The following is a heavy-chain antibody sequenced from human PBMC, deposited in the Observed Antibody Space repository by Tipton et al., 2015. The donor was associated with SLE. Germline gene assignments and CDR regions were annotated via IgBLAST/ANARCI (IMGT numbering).Heavy chain of an antibody. Sequence: TLSLTCTVSGGSISSYYWSWIRQPPGKGLEWFGNIYYSGRTNYNPSLKSRVTISVDTSKNQFSLKLSSVTAADTAVYYCARWAGPTVNFDYWGQGTLVTVSS. V-gene: IGHV4-59*01. J-gene: IGHJ4*02. CDR3: ARWAGPTVNFDY. D-gene: IGHD4-11*01. CDR2: IYYSGRT. CDR1: GGSISSYY.